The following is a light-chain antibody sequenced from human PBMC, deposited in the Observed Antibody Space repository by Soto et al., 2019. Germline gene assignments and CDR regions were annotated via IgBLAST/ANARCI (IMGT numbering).Light chain of an antibody. CDR1: QSISSN. Sequence: LSCWASQSISSNLAWYQQKPGQAPRLLIYGASIRATGIPVRFSGSGSGTEFTLTISSLQSEDFAVYYCQHYNNWLTFGGGTKVEIK. V-gene: IGKV3-15*01. CDR3: QHYNNWLT. J-gene: IGKJ4*01. CDR2: GAS.